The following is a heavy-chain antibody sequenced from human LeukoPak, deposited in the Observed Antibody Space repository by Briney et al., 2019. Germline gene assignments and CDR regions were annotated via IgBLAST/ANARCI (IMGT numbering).Heavy chain of an antibody. CDR2: IYHSGST. V-gene: IGHV4-38-2*01. J-gene: IGHJ6*03. D-gene: IGHD6-13*01. CDR1: GGSFSGYY. Sequence: SETLFLTCAVYGGSFSGYYWGWIRQPPGKGLEWIGSIYHSGSTYYNPSLKSRVTISVDTSKNQFSLKLSSVTAADTAVYYCARLGAADYYYYMDVWGKGTTVTVSS. CDR3: ARLGAADYYYYMDV.